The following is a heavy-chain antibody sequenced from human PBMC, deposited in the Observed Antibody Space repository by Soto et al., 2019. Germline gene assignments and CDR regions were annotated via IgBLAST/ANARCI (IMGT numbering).Heavy chain of an antibody. CDR3: ARQGAAAVYYFDY. V-gene: IGHV4-39*01. CDR1: GGSIISSSYY. CDR2: IYYSGST. J-gene: IGHJ4*02. Sequence: SETLSLTCTVSGGSIISSSYYFFCIRQPPGKGLEWIGSIYYSGSTYYNPSLKSRVTISVDTSKNQFSLKLSSVTAADTAVYYCARQGAAAVYYFDYWGQGTLVTVSS. D-gene: IGHD6-13*01.